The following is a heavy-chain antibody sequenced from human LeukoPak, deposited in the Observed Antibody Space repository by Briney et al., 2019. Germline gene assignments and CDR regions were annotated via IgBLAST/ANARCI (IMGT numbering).Heavy chain of an antibody. Sequence: PGGSLRLSCAASGFTFSNAWMSWVRQAPGKGLEWVAKIKADGGEKDHVASVKGRFTISRDNAKNSLYLQMNSLRVEDTAVYYCARGGAARPDFWGQGTLVTVSS. CDR2: IKADGGEK. CDR3: ARGGAARPDF. CDR1: GFTFSNAW. D-gene: IGHD6-6*01. V-gene: IGHV3-7*01. J-gene: IGHJ4*02.